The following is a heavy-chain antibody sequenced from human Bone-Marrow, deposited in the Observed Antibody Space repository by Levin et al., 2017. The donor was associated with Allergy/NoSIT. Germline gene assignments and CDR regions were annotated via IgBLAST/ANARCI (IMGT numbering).Heavy chain of an antibody. CDR2: INPKSGGT. V-gene: IGHV1-2*02. CDR1: GYTFTDYF. CDR3: ARAMPGSGTSPNFDS. D-gene: IGHD3-10*01. Sequence: GESLKISCKSSGYTFTDYFLHWVRQAPGQGLEWMGWINPKSGGTNYAHKFRGRVTLTRDTSMTTVYMDLSRLRSDDTALFYCARAMPGSGTSPNFDSWGQGTLVAVSS. J-gene: IGHJ4*02.